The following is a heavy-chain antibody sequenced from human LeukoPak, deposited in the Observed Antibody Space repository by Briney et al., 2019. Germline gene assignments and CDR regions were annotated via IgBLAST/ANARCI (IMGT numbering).Heavy chain of an antibody. J-gene: IGHJ4*02. Sequence: ASVKVSCKASGYTFTNYGISWVRQAPGQGLEWMGWISAYNGNTKHAQKVQGRVTMTTDTSTSTAYMELRSLRSDDTAVYYCARGFPPRRNYDSSGYYSYYFDYWGQGTLVTVSS. D-gene: IGHD3-22*01. CDR2: ISAYNGNT. CDR3: ARGFPPRRNYDSSGYYSYYFDY. CDR1: GYTFTNYG. V-gene: IGHV1-18*01.